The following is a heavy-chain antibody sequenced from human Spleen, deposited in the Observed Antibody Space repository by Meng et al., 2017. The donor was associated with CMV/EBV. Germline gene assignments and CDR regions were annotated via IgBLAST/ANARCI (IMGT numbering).Heavy chain of an antibody. Sequence: GGSLRLSCAASGFTFSGSAMHWVRQASGKGLEWVGRIRNKANSYATAYAASVKGRFTISRDDSKNTAYLQMNSLKTEDTAVYYCTRHISLDCSSTTCYTGGWGYWGQGTLVTVSS. CDR1: GFTFSGSA. CDR2: IRNKANSYAT. V-gene: IGHV3-73*01. J-gene: IGHJ4*02. D-gene: IGHD2-2*02. CDR3: TRHISLDCSSTTCYTGGWGY.